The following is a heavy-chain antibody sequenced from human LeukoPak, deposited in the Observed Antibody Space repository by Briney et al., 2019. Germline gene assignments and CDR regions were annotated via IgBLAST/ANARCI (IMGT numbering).Heavy chain of an antibody. V-gene: IGHV3-30*02. Sequence: GGSLRLSCAASGITFSTSGMHWVRQAPGRGLERVAFMRHDGSNEKYADSVKGRFTISRDNSKNTLYLQMNSLIVEDTAVYYCAKDRTVVVTAYGGWFDPWGQGTLVTVSS. CDR1: GITFSTSG. J-gene: IGHJ5*02. D-gene: IGHD2-15*01. CDR3: AKDRTVVVTAYGGWFDP. CDR2: MRHDGSNE.